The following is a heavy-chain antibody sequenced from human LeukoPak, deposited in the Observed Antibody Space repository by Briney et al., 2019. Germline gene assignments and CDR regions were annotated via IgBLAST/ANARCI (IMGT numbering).Heavy chain of an antibody. CDR1: GFTVSSNY. CDR2: IYSGGST. V-gene: IGHV3-53*01. D-gene: IGHD3-10*01. Sequence: GGSLRLSCAASGFTVSSNYMSWVRQAPGKGLEWVSVIYSGGSTYYADSVKGRFTIPRDNSKNTLYLQMNSLRAEDTAVYYCARDFNYYGSGRDYYYYGMDVWGQGTTVTVSS. J-gene: IGHJ6*02. CDR3: ARDFNYYGSGRDYYYYGMDV.